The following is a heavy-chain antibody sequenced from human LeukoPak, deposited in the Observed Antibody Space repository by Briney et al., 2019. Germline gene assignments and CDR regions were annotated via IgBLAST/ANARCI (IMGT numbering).Heavy chain of an antibody. D-gene: IGHD5/OR15-5a*01. CDR1: GFIFSNYA. CDR3: AKDGGPSVFYYFDY. CDR2: ISGASGGT. Sequence: GGSLRLSCAASGFIFSNYAMSWVRQAPGKGPEWVSGISGASGGTNYADSVKGRFTISRDNSKNTMYLQMNTLRAEDTAVYYCAKDGGPSVFYYFDYWGQGTLVTVSS. J-gene: IGHJ4*02. V-gene: IGHV3-23*01.